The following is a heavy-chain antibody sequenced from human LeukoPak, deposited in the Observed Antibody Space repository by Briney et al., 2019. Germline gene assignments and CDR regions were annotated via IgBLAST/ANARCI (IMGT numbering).Heavy chain of an antibody. D-gene: IGHD2-2*02. Sequence: PSETLPLTCTVSGGSISSSSYYWAWIRQPPGKGLEWIGSTYYSGSTYYNPSLNSRVTISMDTSKNQFSLKLSSVTAADTAVYYCERDHTDNWFDPWGQGTLVTVSS. J-gene: IGHJ5*02. CDR2: TYYSGST. V-gene: IGHV4-39*07. CDR1: GGSISSSSYY. CDR3: ERDHTDNWFDP.